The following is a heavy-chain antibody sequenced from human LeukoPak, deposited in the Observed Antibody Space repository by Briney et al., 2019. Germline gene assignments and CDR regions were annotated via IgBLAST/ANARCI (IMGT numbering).Heavy chain of an antibody. D-gene: IGHD2-2*01. V-gene: IGHV3-23*01. J-gene: IGHJ3*02. Sequence: GGSLRLFCAGSGFTFSSYGMSWVRQAPGKGLEWVSSISGSGGTTYYADSVKGRFTLSRDNSKTTLYLQMNSLRAEDTAVYYCAKGHCSGASCYVFDIWGQGTMATVSS. CDR1: GFTFSSYG. CDR3: AKGHCSGASCYVFDI. CDR2: ISGSGGTT.